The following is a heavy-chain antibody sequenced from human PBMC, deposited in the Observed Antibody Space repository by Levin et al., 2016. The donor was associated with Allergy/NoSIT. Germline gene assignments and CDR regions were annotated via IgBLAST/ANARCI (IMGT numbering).Heavy chain of an antibody. CDR2: ISFDGTDK. J-gene: IGHJ6*02. V-gene: IGHV3-30*18. Sequence: WIRQPPGKGLEWVAVISFDGTDKNYADSVKGRFTISRDNSKNTLYLQMNSLRAEDTAVYYCAKDRFGGSYGRFYFYYGMDVWGQGTTVTVSS. CDR3: AKDRFGGSYGRFYFYYGMDV. D-gene: IGHD5-18*01.